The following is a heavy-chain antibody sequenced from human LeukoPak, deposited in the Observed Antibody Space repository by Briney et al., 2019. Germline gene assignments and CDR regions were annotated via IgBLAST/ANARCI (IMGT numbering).Heavy chain of an antibody. CDR2: INHSGST. V-gene: IGHV4-34*01. J-gene: IGHJ4*02. CDR1: GGSFSGYY. CDR3: ARRRSYGED. D-gene: IGHD3-16*01. Sequence: NPSETLSLTCAVYGGSFSGYYWSWIRQPPGKGLEWIGEINHSGSTNYNPSLKSRVTISVDTSKNQFSLKLSSVTAADTAVYYCARRRSYGEDWGQGTLVTVSS.